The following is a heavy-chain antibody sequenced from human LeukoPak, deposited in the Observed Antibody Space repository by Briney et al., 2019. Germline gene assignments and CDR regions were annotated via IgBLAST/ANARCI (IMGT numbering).Heavy chain of an antibody. V-gene: IGHV1-2*06. CDR1: GYTFTGYY. CDR3: ARGGSYDILTGYGYNWFDP. Sequence: AXVKVSCKASGYTFTGYYMHWVRQAPGQGLEWMGRINPNSGGTNYAQKFQGRVNMNRDKSISTAYMELSRLRSDDTAVYYCARGGSYDILTGYGYNWFDPWGQGTLVTVSS. CDR2: INPNSGGT. D-gene: IGHD3-9*01. J-gene: IGHJ5*02.